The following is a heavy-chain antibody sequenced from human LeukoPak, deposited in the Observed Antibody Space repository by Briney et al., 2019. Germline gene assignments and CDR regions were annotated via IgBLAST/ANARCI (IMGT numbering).Heavy chain of an antibody. Sequence: ASVKVSCKASGGTFSSYAISWVRQAPEQGLEWMGGIIPIFGTANYAQKFQDRVTITADESTSTAYMELSSLRSEDTAVYYCARAAGSSFGFLVYWGQGTLVTVSS. CDR1: GGTFSSYA. D-gene: IGHD6-6*01. V-gene: IGHV1-69*13. CDR3: ARAAGSSFGFLVY. J-gene: IGHJ4*02. CDR2: IIPIFGTA.